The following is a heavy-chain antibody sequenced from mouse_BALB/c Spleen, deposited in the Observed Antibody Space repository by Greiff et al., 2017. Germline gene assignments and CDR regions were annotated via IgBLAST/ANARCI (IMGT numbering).Heavy chain of an antibody. CDR3: ARRVITTGDYAMDY. J-gene: IGHJ4*01. V-gene: IGHV5-17*02. Sequence: EVQLVESGGGLVQPGGSRKLSCAASGFTFSSFGMHWVRQAPEKGLEWVAYISSGSSTIYYADTVKGRFTISRDNPKNTLFLQMTSLRSEDTAMYYCARRVITTGDYAMDYWGQGTSVTVSS. CDR1: GFTFSSFG. D-gene: IGHD1-1*01. CDR2: ISSGSSTI.